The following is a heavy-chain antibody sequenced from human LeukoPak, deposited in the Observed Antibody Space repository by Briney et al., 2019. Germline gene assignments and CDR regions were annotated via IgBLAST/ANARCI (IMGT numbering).Heavy chain of an antibody. CDR1: GFTFSSYW. CDR2: IKPDGREK. D-gene: IGHD6-13*01. V-gene: IGHV3-7*01. Sequence: GGSLRLSCAASGFTFSSYWMSWVRQGPGKGLEWVANIKPDGREKYYVDSVGGRFTISRDNAKNSLYLQMTSLRAEDTAVYYCRYSSRGGFDYWGQGTLVTVSS. CDR3: RYSSRGGFDY. J-gene: IGHJ4*02.